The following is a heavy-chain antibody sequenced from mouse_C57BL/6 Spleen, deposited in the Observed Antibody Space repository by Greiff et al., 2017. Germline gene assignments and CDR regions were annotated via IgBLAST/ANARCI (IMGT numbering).Heavy chain of an antibody. J-gene: IGHJ2*01. CDR3: AGEGITTSHFDY. Sequence: EVQRVESGPGLVKPSQSLSLTCSVTGYSITSGYYWNWIRQFPGNKLEWMGYISYDGSNNYNPPLKNRNSITRDTSKNQFFLKLNSVTTEDTATDYCAGEGITTSHFDYWGQGTTLTVSS. D-gene: IGHD1-1*01. V-gene: IGHV3-6*01. CDR2: ISYDGSN. CDR1: GYSITSGYY.